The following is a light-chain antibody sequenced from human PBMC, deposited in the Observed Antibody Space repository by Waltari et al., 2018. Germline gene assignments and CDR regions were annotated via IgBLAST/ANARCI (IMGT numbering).Light chain of an antibody. CDR3: QQYNDWYS. Sequence: EKVMTQSPATLSVSPGEVVTLSCRASQSVRSNVAWYQHRPGPAPRLLIYDASTRASGIPARFSGSCSGKEFALTSSGLQSEDCSHYCCQQYNDWYSFGQGTKLEIK. CDR2: DAS. V-gene: IGKV3-15*01. CDR1: QSVRSN. J-gene: IGKJ2*03.